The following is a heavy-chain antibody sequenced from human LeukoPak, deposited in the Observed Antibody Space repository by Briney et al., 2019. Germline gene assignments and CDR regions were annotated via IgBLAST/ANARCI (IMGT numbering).Heavy chain of an antibody. CDR2: ISGSGGST. D-gene: IGHD3-10*01. CDR3: AKECGLLWFGESDDYFDY. Sequence: PGGSLRLSCAASGFTFSSYAMSWVRQAPGKGLEGVSAISGSGGSTYYADSVKGRFTISRDNSKNTLYLQMNSLRAEDTAVYYCAKECGLLWFGESDDYFDYWGQGTLVTVSS. V-gene: IGHV3-23*01. J-gene: IGHJ4*02. CDR1: GFTFSSYA.